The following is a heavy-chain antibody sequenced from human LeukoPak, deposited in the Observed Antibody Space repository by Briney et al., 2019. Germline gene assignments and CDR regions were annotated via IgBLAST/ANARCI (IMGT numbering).Heavy chain of an antibody. Sequence: PSETLSLTCTVSGGSISSYYWSWIRQPAGKGLEWIGRIYSSGSTNYNPSLKSRVAMSVDTSKNQFSLKLSSVTAADTAVYYCASHYDSSGYFGYWGQGTLVTVSS. D-gene: IGHD3-22*01. CDR1: GGSISSYY. CDR3: ASHYDSSGYFGY. CDR2: IYSSGST. V-gene: IGHV4-4*07. J-gene: IGHJ4*02.